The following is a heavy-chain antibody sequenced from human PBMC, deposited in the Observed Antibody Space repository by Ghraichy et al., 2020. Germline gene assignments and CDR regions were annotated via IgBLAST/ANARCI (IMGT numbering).Heavy chain of an antibody. CDR1: GDSVSSNSAA. V-gene: IGHV6-1*01. D-gene: IGHD1-26*01. Sequence: SETLSLTCAISGDSVSSNSAAWNWIRQSPSRGLEWLGRTYYRSKWYNDFAVSMESRITFNPDTSKNQVSLQLKYVTPEDMALYYCARDLSGRFHQWGQGTLVTVSS. CDR2: TYYRSKWYN. J-gene: IGHJ1*01. CDR3: ARDLSGRFHQ.